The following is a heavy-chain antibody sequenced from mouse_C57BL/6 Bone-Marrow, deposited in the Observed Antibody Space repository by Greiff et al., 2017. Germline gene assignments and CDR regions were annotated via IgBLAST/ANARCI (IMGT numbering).Heavy chain of an antibody. CDR1: GYTFTSYW. V-gene: IGHV1-64*01. CDR3: AKAVPLVFDD. D-gene: IGHD1-1*01. J-gene: IGHJ1*03. Sequence: QVQLQQPGAELVKPGASVKLSCKASGYTFTSYWMHWVKQRPGQGLEWIGMIHPNSGSTNYNEKFKSKATLTVDKSSSTAYMQLSSLTSEYSAVYYCAKAVPLVFDDWGKGTTVTVSS. CDR2: IHPNSGST.